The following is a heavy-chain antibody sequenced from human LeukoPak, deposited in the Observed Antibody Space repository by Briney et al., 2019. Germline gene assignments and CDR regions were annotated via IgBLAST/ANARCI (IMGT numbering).Heavy chain of an antibody. CDR2: IRYDGSNK. V-gene: IGHV3-30*02. Sequence: GRSLRLSCTGSGFIFGDYAMSWFRQAPGKGLEWVAFIRYDGSNKYYADSVKGRFTISRDNSKNTLYLQMNSLRAEDTAVYYCAKDRTRIAARLHFDYWGQGTLVTVSS. CDR1: GFIFGDYA. CDR3: AKDRTRIAARLHFDY. J-gene: IGHJ4*02. D-gene: IGHD6-6*01.